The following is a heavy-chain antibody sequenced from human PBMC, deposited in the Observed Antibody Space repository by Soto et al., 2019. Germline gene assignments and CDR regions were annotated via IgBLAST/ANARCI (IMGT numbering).Heavy chain of an antibody. CDR3: AKSWVGEIYYNYYAMDV. Sequence: QVQVVQSGAEVKRPGSSVNVSCKASGGYFNNRQTLNSYPISWVRQAPGQGLEWMGGIIPLFGTTNYAQRFQGRVTITADKSTSTSYLELNIVTSDDTAVYYCAKSWVGEIYYNYYAMDVWGQGTTVTVSS. CDR2: IIPLFGTT. V-gene: IGHV1-69*06. J-gene: IGHJ6*02. D-gene: IGHD1-26*01. CDR1: GGYFNNRQTLNSYP.